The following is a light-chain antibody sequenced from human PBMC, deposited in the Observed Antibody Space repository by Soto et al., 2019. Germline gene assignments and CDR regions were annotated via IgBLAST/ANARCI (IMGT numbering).Light chain of an antibody. V-gene: IGLV1-40*01. J-gene: IGLJ2*01. CDR1: SSNIRAGYE. CDR3: QSYDNSLSGMV. Sequence: QSVLTQPPSVSGAPGQRVTLSCTWSSSNIRAGYEVHGYQQLPRTAPKLLLYGISNRPSGVPDRFSCSTSGTLASRAITGLKVEDEDEYYCQSYDNSLSGMVFGGGTKLTVL. CDR2: GIS.